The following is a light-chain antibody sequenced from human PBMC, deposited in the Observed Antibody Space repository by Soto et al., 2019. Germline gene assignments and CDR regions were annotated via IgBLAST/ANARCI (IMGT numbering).Light chain of an antibody. CDR3: QQYGSSPRT. CDR2: GVS. Sequence: EIVLTQSPGTLSLSPGERATLSCRASQSVSSAYLAWYQLKPGQAPRLLIYGVSSRATGIPDRFSGSGSGTDFTLTISRLEPEDFAVYTCQQYGSSPRTFGQGTKVEIK. V-gene: IGKV3-20*01. CDR1: QSVSSAY. J-gene: IGKJ1*01.